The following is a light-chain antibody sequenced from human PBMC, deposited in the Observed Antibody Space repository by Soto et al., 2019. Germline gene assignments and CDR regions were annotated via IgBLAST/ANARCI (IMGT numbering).Light chain of an antibody. CDR2: KAS. CDR1: QAVPNN. J-gene: IGKJ1*01. CDR3: QHYKSYPWT. V-gene: IGKV1-5*03. Sequence: DIHLTQSPSFLSASLGDRVTITCGPSQAVPNNMAWYQQKPGKPPKLLMYKASSLESGVPSKFSGSGYETEFNLTISSLQTDDFATYYCQHYKSYPWTFGQGTKVDIK.